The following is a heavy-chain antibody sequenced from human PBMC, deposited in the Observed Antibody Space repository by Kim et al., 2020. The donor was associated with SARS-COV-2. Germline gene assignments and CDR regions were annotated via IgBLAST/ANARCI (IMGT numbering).Heavy chain of an antibody. CDR1: GGTFSSYA. CDR3: ARPPKAGQLDGGFDY. CDR2: IIPIFGTA. D-gene: IGHD6-6*01. V-gene: IGHV1-69*13. Sequence: SVKVSCKASGGTFSSYAISWVRQAPGQGLEWMGGIIPIFGTANYAQKFQGRVTITADESTSTAYMELSSLRSEDTAVYYCARPPKAGQLDGGFDYWGQGTLVTVSS. J-gene: IGHJ4*02.